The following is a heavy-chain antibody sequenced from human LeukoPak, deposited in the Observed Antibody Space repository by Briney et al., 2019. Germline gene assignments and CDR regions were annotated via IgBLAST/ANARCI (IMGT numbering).Heavy chain of an antibody. CDR2: ISGSGGST. D-gene: IGHD3-3*01. J-gene: IGHJ4*02. CDR1: GFTFSSYW. Sequence: GGSLRLSCAASGFTFSSYWMSWVCQAPGKGLEWVSAISGSGGSTYYADSVKGRFTISRDNSKNTLYLQMNSLRAEDTAVYYCAKDHGFWSGYGYWGQGTLVTVSS. V-gene: IGHV3-23*01. CDR3: AKDHGFWSGYGY.